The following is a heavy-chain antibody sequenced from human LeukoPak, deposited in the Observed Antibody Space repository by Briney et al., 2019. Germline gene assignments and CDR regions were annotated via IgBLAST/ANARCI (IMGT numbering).Heavy chain of an antibody. D-gene: IGHD3-9*01. CDR3: ARQASYDILTGYHSGNFDY. CDR2: IYPGDSDT. Sequence: GESLKISCKGSGYRFTSYWIGWVRQMPGKGLEWMGIIYPGDSDTRYSPSFQGQVTISADKSISTAYLQWSSLKASDTAVYYCARQASYDILTGYHSGNFDYWGQGTLVTVSS. CDR1: GYRFTSYW. J-gene: IGHJ4*02. V-gene: IGHV5-51*01.